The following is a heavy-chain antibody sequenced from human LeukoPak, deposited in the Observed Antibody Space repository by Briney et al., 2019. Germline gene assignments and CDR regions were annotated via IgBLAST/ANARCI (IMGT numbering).Heavy chain of an antibody. D-gene: IGHD3-22*01. J-gene: IGHJ4*02. Sequence: GRSLRLXCAASGFTCSSYWMSWVRRAPGKGLESVANIKQDGSEKYYVDSVKGRFTISRDNAKNSLYLQMNSLRAEDTAVYYCATTSGTYYYDSSGYYASVQGLFDYWGQGTLVTVSS. CDR3: ATTSGTYYYDSSGYYASVQGLFDY. CDR2: IKQDGSEK. V-gene: IGHV3-7*01. CDR1: GFTCSSYW.